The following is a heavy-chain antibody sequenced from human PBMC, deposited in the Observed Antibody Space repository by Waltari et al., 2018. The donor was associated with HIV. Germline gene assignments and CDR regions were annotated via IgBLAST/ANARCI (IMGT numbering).Heavy chain of an antibody. Sequence: QVQLVESGGGVVQPGRSLRLSCAASGFTFSSYTIHWVRQAPGKGLEGVAVIANEGNNKYYAESVKGRFTISRDNSKNTLYLQMNSLRVEDTAVYYCTTAGTFPDNIGFVDRWGQGALVTVSS. CDR3: TTAGTFPDNIGFVDR. CDR1: GFTFSSYT. CDR2: IANEGNNK. J-gene: IGHJ5*02. V-gene: IGHV3-30-3*01. D-gene: IGHD3-10*01.